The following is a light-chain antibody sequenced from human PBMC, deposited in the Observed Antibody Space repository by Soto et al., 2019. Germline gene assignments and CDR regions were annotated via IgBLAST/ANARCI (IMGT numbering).Light chain of an antibody. V-gene: IGLV6-57*02. Sequence: NFMLTQPHSVSESTGKTVTISCTGSSGSIASNYVQWYQQRPVSAPTTVIYEDNQIPSGVPDRFSGSIDSSSNSASLTISGLKTEDEADYYCQSYDSSNLVFGGWTKLTVL. J-gene: IGLJ2*01. CDR2: EDN. CDR3: QSYDSSNLV. CDR1: SGSIASNY.